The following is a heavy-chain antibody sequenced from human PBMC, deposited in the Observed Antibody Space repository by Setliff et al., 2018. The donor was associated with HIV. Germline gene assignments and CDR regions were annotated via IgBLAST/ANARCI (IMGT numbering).Heavy chain of an antibody. Sequence: GGSLRLSCAASGFTFSSYWMYWVRQAPGKGLVWVSRINSDGSSTSYADSVKGRFTISRDNAKNTLFLQMNSLKTEDTAIYYCTTKPPAADFQHWGQGTLVTVSS. CDR1: GFTFSSYW. CDR2: INSDGSST. CDR3: TTKPPAADFQH. J-gene: IGHJ1*01. V-gene: IGHV3-74*01. D-gene: IGHD2-2*01.